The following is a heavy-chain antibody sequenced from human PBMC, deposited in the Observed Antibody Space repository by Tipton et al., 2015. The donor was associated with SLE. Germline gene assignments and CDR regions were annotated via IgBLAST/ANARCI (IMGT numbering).Heavy chain of an antibody. D-gene: IGHD5-18*01. J-gene: IGHJ4*02. CDR3: ARDPRYGNFDY. CDR2: IYYSGSTH. V-gene: IGHV4-31*03. Sequence: TLSLTCTVSDDSFNSVGYYWSWIRQHPGKGLEWIGCIYYSGSTHYYNPSLESRVTISVDTSKNQFSLKLSSVTAADTAVYYCARDPRYGNFDYWGQGTLVTVSS. CDR1: DDSFNSVGYY.